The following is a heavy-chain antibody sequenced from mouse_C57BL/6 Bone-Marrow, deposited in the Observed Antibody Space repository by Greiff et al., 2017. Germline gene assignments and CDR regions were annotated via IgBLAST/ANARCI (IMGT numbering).Heavy chain of an antibody. Sequence: QVQLQQSGAELARPGASVKLSCKASGYTFTSYGISWVNQRTGQGLEWIGEIYPRSGNTYYNEKFKGKATLTADKSSSTACMELRSLTSEDSAVYFCARWLLGWYFDVWGTGTTVTVSS. CDR2: IYPRSGNT. D-gene: IGHD2-3*01. CDR1: GYTFTSYG. J-gene: IGHJ1*03. CDR3: ARWLLGWYFDV. V-gene: IGHV1-81*01.